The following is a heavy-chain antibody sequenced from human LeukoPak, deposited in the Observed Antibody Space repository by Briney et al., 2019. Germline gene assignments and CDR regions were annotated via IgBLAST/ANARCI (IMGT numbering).Heavy chain of an antibody. J-gene: IGHJ3*02. CDR2: ISSSSSYI. V-gene: IGHV3-21*01. CDR1: GFTFSSNS. D-gene: IGHD3-10*01. CDR3: ARDRYQLPLVRGAYDAFDI. Sequence: GGSLRLSCAASGFTFSSNSMNWVRQAPGKGLEWVSSISSSSSYIYYADSVKGRFTISRDNAKNSLYLQMNSLRAEDTAVYYCARDRYQLPLVRGAYDAFDIWGQGTMVTVSS.